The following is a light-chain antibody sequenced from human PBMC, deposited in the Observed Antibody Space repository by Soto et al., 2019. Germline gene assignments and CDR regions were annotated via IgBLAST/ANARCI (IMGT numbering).Light chain of an antibody. CDR3: QQYHNWPAT. CDR1: QSVSSD. Sequence: EIVMTQSPATLSVSPEERATLSCRASQSVSSDFAWYQQKPGQAPRLLIYGASTRVTGIPARFSGSGSGTEFTLTISSLQSEDFVVYYCQQYHNWPATFGQGTKLEIK. J-gene: IGKJ2*01. CDR2: GAS. V-gene: IGKV3-15*01.